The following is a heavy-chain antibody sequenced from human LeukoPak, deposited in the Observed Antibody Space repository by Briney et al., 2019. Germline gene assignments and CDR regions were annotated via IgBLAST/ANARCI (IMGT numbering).Heavy chain of an antibody. CDR1: GYTFTSYG. CDR3: ARAGSGRITIFGVVTQNDY. J-gene: IGHJ4*02. V-gene: IGHV1-2*06. CDR2: ISPNSGGT. D-gene: IGHD3-3*01. Sequence: ASVKVSCKASGYTFTSYGISWVRQAPGQGLEWMGRISPNSGGTNSAQKFQGRVTMTRHTSISTAYMELSRLRSDDTAVYYCARAGSGRITIFGVVTQNDYWGQGTLVTVSS.